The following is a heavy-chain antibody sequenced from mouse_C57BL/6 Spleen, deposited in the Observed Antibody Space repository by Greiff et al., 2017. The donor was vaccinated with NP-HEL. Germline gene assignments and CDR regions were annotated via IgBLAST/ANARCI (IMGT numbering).Heavy chain of an antibody. CDR3: ANTLKLGRGFAY. CDR2: IYPGDGDT. D-gene: IGHD4-1*01. Sequence: VKLVESGPELVKPGASVKISCKASGYAFSSSWMNWVKQRPGKGLEWIGRIYPGDGDTNYNGKFKGKATLTADKSSSTAYMQLSSLTSEDSAVYFCANTLKLGRGFAYWGQGTLVTVSA. V-gene: IGHV1-82*01. J-gene: IGHJ3*01. CDR1: GYAFSSSW.